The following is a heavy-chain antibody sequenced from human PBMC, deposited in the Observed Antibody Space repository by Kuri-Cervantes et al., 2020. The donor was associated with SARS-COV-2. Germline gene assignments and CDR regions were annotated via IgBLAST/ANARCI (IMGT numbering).Heavy chain of an antibody. Sequence: GGSLRLSCKASGYTFTSYYMHWVRQAPGQGLEWMGIINPSGGSTSYAQKFQGRVTMTRDTSTSTVYMKLSSLRSEDTAVYYCARTRIAAAGTDAFDIWGQGTMVTVSS. D-gene: IGHD6-13*01. J-gene: IGHJ3*02. CDR1: GYTFTSYY. V-gene: IGHV1-46*01. CDR3: ARTRIAAAGTDAFDI. CDR2: INPSGGST.